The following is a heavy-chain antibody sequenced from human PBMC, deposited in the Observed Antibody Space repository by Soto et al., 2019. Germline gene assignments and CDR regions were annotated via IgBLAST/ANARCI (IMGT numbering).Heavy chain of an antibody. CDR3: ARAWVVVTAPDY. J-gene: IGHJ4*02. CDR1: GYTFTSYA. Sequence: QVQLVQSGAEEKKPGATEKVSCKASGYTFTSYAMHWVRQAPGQRLEWMGWINAGNGNTKYSQKFQGRVTITRDTSASTAYMELSSLRSEDTAVYYCARAWVVVTAPDYWGQGTLVTVSS. CDR2: INAGNGNT. V-gene: IGHV1-3*05. D-gene: IGHD2-21*02.